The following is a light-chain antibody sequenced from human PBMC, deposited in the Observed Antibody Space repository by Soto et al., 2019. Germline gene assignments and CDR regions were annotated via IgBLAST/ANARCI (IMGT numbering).Light chain of an antibody. CDR2: AAS. V-gene: IGKV1-39*01. J-gene: IGKJ2*01. Sequence: DIQMTQSPSSLSASVGDRVTITCRASQSISSYLNWYQQKPGKAPKLLIYAASSLQSGVPSRFSGSGSGTDITLTISSLQPEDFATYYCQQSYSTLGYTFGQGTKVDIK. CDR1: QSISSY. CDR3: QQSYSTLGYT.